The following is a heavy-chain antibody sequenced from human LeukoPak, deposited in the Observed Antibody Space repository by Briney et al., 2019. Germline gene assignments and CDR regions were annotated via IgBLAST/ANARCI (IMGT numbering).Heavy chain of an antibody. CDR1: GGSISSSNW. D-gene: IGHD6-13*01. V-gene: IGHV4-4*02. J-gene: IGHJ4*02. Sequence: RPSETLSLTCAVSGGSISSSNWWSWVRQPPGKGLEWIGEIYHSGSTNYNPSLKSRVTISVDTSKNQFSLKLSSVTAADTAVYYCAQIAAAGTDFDYWGQGTLVTVSS. CDR2: IYHSGST. CDR3: AQIAAAGTDFDY.